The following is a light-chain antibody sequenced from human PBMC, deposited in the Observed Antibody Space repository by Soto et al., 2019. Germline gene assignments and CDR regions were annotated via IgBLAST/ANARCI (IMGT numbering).Light chain of an antibody. Sequence: QSALTQPRSVSGSPGQSVVISCTGTSSDVGAYNYVSWYQQHPGKAPKLMIYDVSRRPSGVPDRFSGSKSGNTASLSISGLQGGDEADYYCSSYAGSLYVVFGGGTKLTVL. V-gene: IGLV2-11*01. CDR1: SSDVGAYNY. J-gene: IGLJ2*01. CDR3: SSYAGSLYVV. CDR2: DVS.